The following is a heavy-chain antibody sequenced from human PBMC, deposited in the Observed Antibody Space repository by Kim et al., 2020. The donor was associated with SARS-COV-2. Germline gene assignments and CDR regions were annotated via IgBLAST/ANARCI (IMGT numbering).Heavy chain of an antibody. CDR2: IYVDGST. J-gene: IGHJ4*02. CDR3: ARGLSANQWLVPSFDF. D-gene: IGHD6-19*01. Sequence: GGSLRLSCAASGLSVTTNYMNWVRQAPGKGLEWVSNIYVDGSTYYADSVKGRFTISRDNSKNTVYLQMDSLRPEDTAVYYCARGLSANQWLVPSFDFWGQGTLVTVSS. CDR1: GLSVTTNY. V-gene: IGHV3-53*01.